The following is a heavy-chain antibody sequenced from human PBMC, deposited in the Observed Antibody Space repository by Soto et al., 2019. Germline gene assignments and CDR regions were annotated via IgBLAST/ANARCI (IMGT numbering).Heavy chain of an antibody. J-gene: IGHJ4*02. D-gene: IGHD3-22*01. CDR3: ARAGYYDSSGYTPFDY. Sequence: ASVXVSFKACFYTFTMYGIIFLRQAPGQGLEWIGWISAYNVNTKYAQKLQGRVTMTTETSTSTAYMELRSLRSDDTAVYYCARAGYYDSSGYTPFDYWGQGTLVT. CDR2: ISAYNVNT. CDR1: FYTFTMYG. V-gene: IGHV1-18*01.